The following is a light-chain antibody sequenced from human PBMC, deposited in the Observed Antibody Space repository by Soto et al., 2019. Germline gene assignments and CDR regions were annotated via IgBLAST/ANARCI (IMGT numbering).Light chain of an antibody. CDR1: QSINNW. CDR3: QQYTSYSWT. V-gene: IGKV1-5*03. Sequence: DIQMTQSPSTLSASVGDRVTITCRASQSINNWLAWYQQKPGKAPKLLVYQASSLHFGVPSRFSGSGSGTEFTLTISSLQPDDFATYYCQQYTSYSWTFGQGTKVEI. CDR2: QAS. J-gene: IGKJ1*01.